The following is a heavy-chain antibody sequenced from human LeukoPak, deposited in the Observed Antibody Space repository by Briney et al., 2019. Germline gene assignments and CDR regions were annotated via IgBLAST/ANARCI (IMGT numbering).Heavy chain of an antibody. V-gene: IGHV4-61*02. D-gene: IGHD6-13*01. CDR2: IYTRGTT. J-gene: IGHJ4*02. Sequence: SQTLSLTCTVSGGSINSGSYYWSWIRQPAGKGLEWIGRIYTRGTTKYNPSLKSRVTISVDTSKTQFSLKLSSVTAADTAVYYCARESKEYSSSWYDYWGQGTLVTVSS. CDR1: GGSINSGSYY. CDR3: ARESKEYSSSWYDY.